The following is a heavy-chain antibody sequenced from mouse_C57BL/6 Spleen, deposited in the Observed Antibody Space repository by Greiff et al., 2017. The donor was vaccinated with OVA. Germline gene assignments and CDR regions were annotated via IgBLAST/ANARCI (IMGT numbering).Heavy chain of an antibody. V-gene: IGHV14-2*01. CDR3: GRETTVVRPYLDY. CDR1: GFNIKDYY. D-gene: IGHD1-1*01. Sequence: VQLQQSGAELVKPGASVKLSCTASGFNIKDYYMHWVKQRTEQGLAWIGRIDPEDGETKYAPKFQGKATITADTSSNTAYLQISSLTSEDTAVYYCGRETTVVRPYLDYWGQGTTLTVSS. CDR2: IDPEDGET. J-gene: IGHJ2*01.